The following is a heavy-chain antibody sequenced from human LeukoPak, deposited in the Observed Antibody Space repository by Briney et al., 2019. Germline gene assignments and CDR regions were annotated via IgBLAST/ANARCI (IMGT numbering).Heavy chain of an antibody. V-gene: IGHV3-20*04. CDR1: GFTFG. CDR2: INWNGGST. Sequence: SGGSLRLSCAASGFTFGMNWVRQAPGKGLEWVSGINWNGGSTGYADSVKGRFTISRDNSKNSLYLQMNSLRAEDTAFYYCAKDGVVAALGDNWFDPWGQGTLVTVSS. J-gene: IGHJ5*02. CDR3: AKDGVVAALGDNWFDP. D-gene: IGHD2-15*01.